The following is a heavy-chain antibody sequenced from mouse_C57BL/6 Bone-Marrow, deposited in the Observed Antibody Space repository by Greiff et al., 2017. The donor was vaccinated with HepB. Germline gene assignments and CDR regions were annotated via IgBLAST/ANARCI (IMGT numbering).Heavy chain of an antibody. V-gene: IGHV1-69*01. CDR3: ARKIYYWYFDV. Sequence: QVHVKQPGAELVMPGASVKLSCKASGYTFTSYWMHWVKQRPGQGLEWIGEIDPSDSYTNYNQKFKGKSTLTVDKSSSTAYMQLSSLTSEDSAVYYCARKIYYWYFDVWGTGTTVTVSS. J-gene: IGHJ1*03. CDR2: IDPSDSYT. CDR1: GYTFTSYW. D-gene: IGHD1-1*01.